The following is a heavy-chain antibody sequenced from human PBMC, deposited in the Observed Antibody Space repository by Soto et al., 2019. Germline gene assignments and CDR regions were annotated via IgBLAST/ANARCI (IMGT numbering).Heavy chain of an antibody. CDR3: ARDNWDQYYYYYYGMDV. J-gene: IGHJ6*02. Sequence: SETLSLTCAVYGGSFSGYYWSWMRQPPGKGLEWIGEINHSGSTNYNPSLKSRVTISVDTSKNQFSLKLSSVTAADTAVYYCARDNWDQYYYYYYGMDVWDQGTTVTVSS. V-gene: IGHV4-34*01. CDR2: INHSGST. CDR1: GGSFSGYY. D-gene: IGHD1-1*01.